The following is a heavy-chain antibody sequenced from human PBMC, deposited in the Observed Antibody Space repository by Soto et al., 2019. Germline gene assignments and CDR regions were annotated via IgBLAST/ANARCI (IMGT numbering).Heavy chain of an antibody. CDR2: IDPMDSQT. Sequence: PGESLKISCKASAFRLTSHWISWARQMPGKGLEWMGRIDPMDSQTRYNPSFEGHVVMSVDKSINISYLQWSALEASDTALYFCARHDTTGGWFDELDLWGQGTLVTVSS. CDR1: AFRLTSHW. CDR3: ARHDTTGGWFDELDL. D-gene: IGHD1-1*01. J-gene: IGHJ5*02. V-gene: IGHV5-10-1*01.